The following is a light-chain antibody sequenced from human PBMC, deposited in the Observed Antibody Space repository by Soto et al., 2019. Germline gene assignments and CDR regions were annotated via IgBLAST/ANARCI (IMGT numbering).Light chain of an antibody. V-gene: IGKV1-27*01. CDR3: QKYNSAPRT. CDR1: QAISHY. Sequence: DIQMTQSPSSLSASVGDRVTITCRASQAISHYLAWYQHKPGKVPKLLIYAASTLQSGGPSRFSGSGSGTDFTLTISSLQPEDVATYYCQKYNSAPRTFGQGTKVEIK. CDR2: AAS. J-gene: IGKJ1*01.